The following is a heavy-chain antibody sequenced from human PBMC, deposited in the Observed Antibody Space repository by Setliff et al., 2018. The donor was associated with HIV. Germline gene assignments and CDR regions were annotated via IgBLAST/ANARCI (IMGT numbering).Heavy chain of an antibody. V-gene: IGHV1-69*06. D-gene: IGHD6-19*01. J-gene: IGHJ3*02. CDR1: GDIFSRYG. CDR3: ARDRSEAVAGRDAFDI. Sequence: SVKVSCKASGDIFSRYGISWVRQAPGQGLEWMGGIIPIYGTAKSAQKFQGRVTITADKSTSTAYMEMSSLRSEDTAIYYCARDRSEAVAGRDAFDIWGQGTMVTVSS. CDR2: IIPIYGTA.